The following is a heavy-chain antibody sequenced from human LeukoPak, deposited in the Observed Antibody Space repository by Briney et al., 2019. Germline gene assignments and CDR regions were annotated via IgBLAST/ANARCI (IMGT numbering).Heavy chain of an antibody. D-gene: IGHD2-15*01. CDR2: ISSSSSSYI. CDR3: VCEAAEGKSDY. V-gene: IGHV3-21*01. J-gene: IGHJ4*02. Sequence: GGSLRLSCAASGFTFSSYSMNWVRQAPGKGLEWVSSISSSSSSYIYYADSVKGRFTISRDNAKNSLYLQMNSLRAEDTAVYYCVCEAAEGKSDYWGQGTLVTVSS. CDR1: GFTFSSYS.